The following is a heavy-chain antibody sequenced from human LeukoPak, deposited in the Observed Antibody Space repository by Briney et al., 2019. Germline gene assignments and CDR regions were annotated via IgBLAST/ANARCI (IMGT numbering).Heavy chain of an antibody. D-gene: IGHD4-17*01. CDR3: ARDLTTMTYDY. CDR2: ISYDGSNK. CDR1: GFTFSSYG. Sequence: PGGSLRLSCAASGFTFSSYGMHWVRQAPGKGLEWVAVISYDGSNKYYADSVKGRFTISRDNSKNTLYLQMNSLRAEDTAVYYCARDLTTMTYDYWGQGTLATVSS. J-gene: IGHJ4*02. V-gene: IGHV3-30*03.